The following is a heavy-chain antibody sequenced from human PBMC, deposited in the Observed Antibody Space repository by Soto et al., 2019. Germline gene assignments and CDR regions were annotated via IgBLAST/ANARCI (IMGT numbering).Heavy chain of an antibody. J-gene: IGHJ4*02. CDR3: GRGYTYADY. V-gene: IGHV3-33*01. CDR2: IWYDGSND. CDR1: GFSFGTYG. Sequence: GGSLRLSCAASGFSFGTYGMQWVRQAPGKGLEWVAEIWYDGSNDFYSDSVKGRFTISRDNAKNTLFLQMNSLRAEATAMYYCGRGYTYADYWGQGTQVTVSS. D-gene: IGHD5-18*01.